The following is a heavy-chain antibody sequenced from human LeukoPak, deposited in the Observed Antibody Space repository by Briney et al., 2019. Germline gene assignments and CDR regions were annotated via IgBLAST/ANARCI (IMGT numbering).Heavy chain of an antibody. CDR1: GSSISSGSY. V-gene: IGHV4-38-2*02. Sequence: SETLSLTCTVSGSSISSGSYWGWIRQPPGKGLEWIGSIYHGGSTYYTPSLKSRVTISVDTSKNQFSLKLSSVTAADTAVYYCARGGEYYDSSGYYSDWGQGTLITVSS. CDR2: IYHGGST. CDR3: ARGGEYYDSSGYYSD. D-gene: IGHD3-22*01. J-gene: IGHJ4*02.